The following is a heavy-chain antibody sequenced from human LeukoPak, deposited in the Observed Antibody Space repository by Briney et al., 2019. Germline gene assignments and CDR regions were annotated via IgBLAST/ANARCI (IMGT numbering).Heavy chain of an antibody. J-gene: IGHJ4*02. D-gene: IGHD2-8*01. V-gene: IGHV3-30*02. CDR3: AKDLGIVLMVYAFDY. CDR2: IWYDGSNK. CDR1: GFTFRNYG. Sequence: GGSLRLSCAASGFTFRNYGMNWVRQAPGKGLEWVAVIWYDGSNKYYADSVKGRFTISRDNSKNTLYLQMNSLRAEDTAVYYCAKDLGIVLMVYAFDYWGQGTLVTVSS.